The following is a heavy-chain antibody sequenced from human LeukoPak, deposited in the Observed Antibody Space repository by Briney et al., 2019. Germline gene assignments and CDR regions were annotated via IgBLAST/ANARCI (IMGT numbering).Heavy chain of an antibody. Sequence: GRSLRLSCAASGFTFDDYAMHWVRQAPGEGLEWVSGISWNSGSIGYADSVKGRFTISRDNAKNSLYLQMNSLRAEDTALYYCARQTAMVHAIDYWGQGTLVTVSS. CDR2: ISWNSGSI. CDR1: GFTFDDYA. D-gene: IGHD5-18*01. V-gene: IGHV3-9*01. J-gene: IGHJ4*02. CDR3: ARQTAMVHAIDY.